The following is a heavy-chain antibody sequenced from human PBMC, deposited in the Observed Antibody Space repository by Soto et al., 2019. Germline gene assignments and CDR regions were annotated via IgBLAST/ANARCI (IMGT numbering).Heavy chain of an antibody. CDR2: IYSGGST. V-gene: IGHV3-66*01. Sequence: PGGSLRLSCAASGFTVSSNYMNWVRQAPGKGLEWVSVIYSGGSTYYADSVKGRFTISRDNSKNTLYLQMNSLRAEDTAVYYCARYRAVAGSAFDYWGQGTLVTVSS. D-gene: IGHD6-19*01. CDR1: GFTVSSNY. CDR3: ARYRAVAGSAFDY. J-gene: IGHJ4*02.